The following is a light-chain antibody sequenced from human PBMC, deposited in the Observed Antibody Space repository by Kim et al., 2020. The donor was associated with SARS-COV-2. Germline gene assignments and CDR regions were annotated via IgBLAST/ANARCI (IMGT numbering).Light chain of an antibody. J-gene: IGKJ4*01. V-gene: IGKV1-39*01. Sequence: DIQMTQSPSSLSASVGDRVTITCRASQSISSYLNWYQQKPGKAPKLLIYAASSLQSGVPSRFSGSGSGTDFTLTICSLQPEDFATYYCQQSYSTPLTFGGGTQVESK. CDR3: QQSYSTPLT. CDR2: AAS. CDR1: QSISSY.